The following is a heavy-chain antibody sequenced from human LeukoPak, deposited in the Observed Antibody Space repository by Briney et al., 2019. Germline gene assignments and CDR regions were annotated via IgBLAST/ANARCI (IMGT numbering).Heavy chain of an antibody. D-gene: IGHD6-19*01. CDR2: ISAYNGNT. V-gene: IGHV1-18*01. CDR3: ARDKRPSSGWSREGFDY. CDR1: GYTLTSYG. Sequence: ASVKVSCKASGYTLTSYGISWVRQAPGQGLEWMGWISAYNGNTNYVQKLQGRVTMTRDTSTSTAYMELRSLRSDDTAVYYCARDKRPSSGWSREGFDYWGQGTLVTVSS. J-gene: IGHJ4*02.